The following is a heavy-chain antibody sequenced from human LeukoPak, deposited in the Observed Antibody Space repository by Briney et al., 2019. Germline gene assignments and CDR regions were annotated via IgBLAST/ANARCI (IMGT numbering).Heavy chain of an antibody. CDR2: ITVTGGST. J-gene: IGHJ4*02. CDR1: GFTLSSVA. D-gene: IGHD3-22*01. V-gene: IGHV3-23*01. CDR3: ARDPGFPTGYDSSDRDTFDY. Sequence: GGSLRLSCAASGFTLSSVAMGWVCQAPGGGLEWVSAITVTGGSTYYADSVKGRFTISRNKTKNTLYLQMNSLSGEDTAVYYCARDPGFPTGYDSSDRDTFDYWGQGTLVTVSS.